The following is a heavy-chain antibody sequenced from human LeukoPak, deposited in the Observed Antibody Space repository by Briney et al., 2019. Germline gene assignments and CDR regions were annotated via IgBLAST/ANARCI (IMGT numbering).Heavy chain of an antibody. CDR1: GYTFTSYY. CDR3: AREVVGEESLDY. V-gene: IGHV1-46*01. CDR2: INPSGGST. D-gene: IGHD1-26*01. Sequence: ASVKVSCKASGYTFTSYYMHWVRQAPGQGLEWMGIINPSGGSTSYAQKFQGRVTMTRDMSTSTVYMELSSLRSEDTAVYYCAREVVGEESLDYWGQGTLVTVSS. J-gene: IGHJ4*02.